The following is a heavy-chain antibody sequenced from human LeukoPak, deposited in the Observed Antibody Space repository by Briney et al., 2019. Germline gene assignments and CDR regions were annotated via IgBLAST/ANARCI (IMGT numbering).Heavy chain of an antibody. V-gene: IGHV3-11*01. J-gene: IGHJ5*02. CDR3: ARERYYYGSGSYYYFPYNWFDP. CDR2: ISSSGSTI. CDR1: GFTFSDYY. Sequence: GGSLRLSCAASGFTFSDYYMSWIRQAPGKGLEWVSYISSSGSTIYYADSVKGRFTISRDNAKNSLYLQMNSLRAEDTAVYYCARERYYYGSGSYYYFPYNWFDPWGQGTLVTVSS. D-gene: IGHD3-10*01.